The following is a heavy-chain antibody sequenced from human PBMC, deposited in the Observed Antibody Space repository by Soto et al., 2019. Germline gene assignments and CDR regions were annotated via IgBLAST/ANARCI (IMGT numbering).Heavy chain of an antibody. CDR3: ARYPFTIGRYFDY. J-gene: IGHJ4*02. CDR1: GGSISSYY. D-gene: IGHD1-1*01. Sequence: SETLSLTCTVSGGSISSYYWSWIRQPPGKGLEWIGYIYYSGSTNYNPSLKSRVTISVDTSKNQFSLKLSSVTAADTAVYYCARYPFTIGRYFDYWGQGTLVTVCS. CDR2: IYYSGST. V-gene: IGHV4-59*01.